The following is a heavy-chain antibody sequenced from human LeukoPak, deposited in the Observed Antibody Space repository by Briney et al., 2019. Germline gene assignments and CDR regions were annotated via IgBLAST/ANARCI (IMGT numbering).Heavy chain of an antibody. CDR3: ARDLEEAASIYYYYYYGMDV. Sequence: GGSLRLSCAASGFTFRSYSMNWVRQAPGKGLEWVSSISSSSSYIYYADSVKGRFTISRDNAKNSLYLQMNSLRAEDTAVYYCARDLEEAASIYYYYYYGMDVWGQGTTVTVSS. J-gene: IGHJ6*02. V-gene: IGHV3-21*01. CDR1: GFTFRSYS. D-gene: IGHD3-16*01. CDR2: ISSSSSYI.